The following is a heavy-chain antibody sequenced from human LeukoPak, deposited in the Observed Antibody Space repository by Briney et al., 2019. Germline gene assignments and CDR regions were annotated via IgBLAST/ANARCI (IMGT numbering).Heavy chain of an antibody. CDR2: INPNSGGT. CDR3: ARQFDDPYGPPFTGFLKNWFDP. V-gene: IGHV1-2*02. J-gene: IGHJ5*02. D-gene: IGHD3-10*01. CDR1: GYTFTGYY. Sequence: ASVEVSCKASGYTFTGYYMHWVRQAPGQGLEWMGWINPNSGGTNYAQKFQGRVTMTRDTSVSTAYMELSRLRSDDTAVYYCARQFDDPYGPPFTGFLKNWFDPWGQGTLVTVSS.